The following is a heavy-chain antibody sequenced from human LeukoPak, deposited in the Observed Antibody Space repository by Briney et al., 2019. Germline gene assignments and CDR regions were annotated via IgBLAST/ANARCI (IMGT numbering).Heavy chain of an antibody. Sequence: SETLSLTCSVSGDSISSGSYYWSWSRQPAGKGLEWIGRIYTSGSTNYIPSLKSRLTISVDTSKNQFSLRLSSVTAADTAVYYCARDAWFGAGRTFAYWGQGTLVTVSS. CDR2: IYTSGST. D-gene: IGHD3-10*01. CDR1: GDSISSGSYY. CDR3: ARDAWFGAGRTFAY. V-gene: IGHV4-61*02. J-gene: IGHJ4*02.